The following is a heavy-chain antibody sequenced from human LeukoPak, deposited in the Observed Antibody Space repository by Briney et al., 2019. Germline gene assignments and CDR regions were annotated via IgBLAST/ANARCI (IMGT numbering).Heavy chain of an antibody. CDR1: GFTFSAYW. D-gene: IGHD6-13*01. CDR2: IKQDGSEN. CDR3: VTGGAAAPLGPVWYFDL. V-gene: IGHV3-7*03. J-gene: IGHJ2*01. Sequence: GGSLRLSCAASGFTFSAYWMNWVRQTPGKGLEWVANIKQDGSENYYVDSVKGRFTISRDNAKNSLYLQMNSLRVEDTAMYYCVTGGAAAPLGPVWYFDLWGRGTLVTVSS.